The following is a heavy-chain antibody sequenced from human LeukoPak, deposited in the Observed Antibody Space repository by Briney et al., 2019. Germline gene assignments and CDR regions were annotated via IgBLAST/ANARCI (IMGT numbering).Heavy chain of an antibody. CDR2: IYYSGST. CDR1: GGPISSYY. Sequence: SETLSLTCTVSGGPISSYYWSWIRQPPGKGLEWIGYIYYSGSTNYNPSLKSRVTISVDTSKNQFSLKLSSVTAADTAVYYCARGGYDFWSGYYNYYYYYYMDVWGKGTTVTVSS. CDR3: ARGGYDFWSGYYNYYYYYYMDV. D-gene: IGHD3-3*01. V-gene: IGHV4-59*01. J-gene: IGHJ6*03.